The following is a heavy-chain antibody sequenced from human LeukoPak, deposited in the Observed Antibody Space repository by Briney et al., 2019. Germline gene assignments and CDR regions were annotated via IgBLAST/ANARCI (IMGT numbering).Heavy chain of an antibody. J-gene: IGHJ6*03. D-gene: IGHD3-10*01. CDR1: GFTFSSYW. CDR3: ARGRGRLNPATFYYMDV. V-gene: IGHV3-7*01. CDR2: IKQDGSEK. Sequence: PGGSLRLSCAASGFTFSSYWMSWVRQAPGKGLEWVANIKQDGSEKYYVDSVKGRFTISRDNAKNSLYLQMNSLRAEDTAVYYCARGRGRLNPATFYYMDVWGKGTTVTVSS.